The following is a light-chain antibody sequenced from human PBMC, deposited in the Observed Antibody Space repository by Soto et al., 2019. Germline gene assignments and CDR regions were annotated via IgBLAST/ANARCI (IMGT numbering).Light chain of an antibody. CDR3: QQSYSNPLT. Sequence: DIQMTQSPSSLSPSVGYRATITCGAVPSTCRASQSISSYLTWYQQKPGKAPKLLIYAASSLQSGVPSRFSGSGSGTDFTLTISSLQPEDFATYYCQQSYSNPLTFGGGTKVDIK. V-gene: IGKV1-39*01. CDR2: AAS. J-gene: IGKJ4*01. CDR1: QSISSY.